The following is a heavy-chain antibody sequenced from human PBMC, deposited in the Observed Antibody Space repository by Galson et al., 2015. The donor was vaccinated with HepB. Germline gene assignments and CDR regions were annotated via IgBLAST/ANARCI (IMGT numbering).Heavy chain of an antibody. J-gene: IGHJ4*02. CDR1: GFTSSSYV. Sequence: SLRLSCAASGFTSSSYVMHWVRQAPGKGLEWVAGISYDGSNKYYADSVKGRFTISRDNSKNTLYVEMNSLRAEDTAVYYCAKDKAGRGSAGFDCWGQGTLVTVSS. D-gene: IGHD2-15*01. CDR2: ISYDGSNK. CDR3: AKDKAGRGSAGFDC. V-gene: IGHV3-30*18.